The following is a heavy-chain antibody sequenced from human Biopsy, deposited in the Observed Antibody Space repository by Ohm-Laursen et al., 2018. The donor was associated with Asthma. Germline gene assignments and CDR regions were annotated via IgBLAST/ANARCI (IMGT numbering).Heavy chain of an antibody. CDR1: GFAFNNSS. Sequence: SLRLSCAASGFAFNNSSMTWVRQAPGKGLEWVSSISASGVRTFYADSVKGRFTVSRDSSRNTLHLQLSTLRVEDTAVYFCAKITTDRQKANNWFDPWGQGTLVTVSS. CDR3: AKITTDRQKANNWFDP. D-gene: IGHD3-22*01. J-gene: IGHJ5*02. CDR2: ISASGVRT. V-gene: IGHV3-23*01.